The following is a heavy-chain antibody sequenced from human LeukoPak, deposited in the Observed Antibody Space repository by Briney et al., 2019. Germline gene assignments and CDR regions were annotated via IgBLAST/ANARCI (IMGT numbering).Heavy chain of an antibody. CDR1: GFTFSSYA. CDR2: ISGSGGST. CDR3: AKEGDYYYYGMDV. V-gene: IGHV3-23*01. J-gene: IGHJ6*02. Sequence: GGSLRLSCVATGFTFSSYAMNWVRQAPGKGLEWISGISGSGGSTYSADSVKGRFTISRDNSENTLYLQMNSLRAEDTAVYYCAKEGDYYYYGMDVSGQGTTVTVSS.